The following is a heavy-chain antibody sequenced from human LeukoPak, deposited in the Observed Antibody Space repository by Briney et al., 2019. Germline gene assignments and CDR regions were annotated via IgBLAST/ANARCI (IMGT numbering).Heavy chain of an antibody. D-gene: IGHD6-13*01. J-gene: IGHJ1*01. CDR2: ISGSGGST. CDR1: GFTFSVYP. Sequence: GGSLRLSCAASGFTFSVYPMSWVRQAPGKGLEWVSAISGSGGSTYYADSVKGRFTISRDNSKNTLYLQMNSLRAEDTAVYYCAKDRLSEWQQLDLGYFQHWGQGTLVTVSS. CDR3: AKDRLSEWQQLDLGYFQH. V-gene: IGHV3-23*01.